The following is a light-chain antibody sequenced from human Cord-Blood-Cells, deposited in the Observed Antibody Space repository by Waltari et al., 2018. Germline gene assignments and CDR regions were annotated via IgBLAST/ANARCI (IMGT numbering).Light chain of an antibody. CDR3: CSYAGSSTV. J-gene: IGLJ3*02. V-gene: IGLV2-23*01. CDR1: SSDVGSYNL. CDR2: EGS. Sequence: VSGSPGQSITISCTGTSSDVGSYNLVSWYQQHPGKAPKLMIYEGSKRPSGVSNRFSGSKSGNTASLTISGLQAEDEADYYCCSYAGSSTVFGGGTKLTVL.